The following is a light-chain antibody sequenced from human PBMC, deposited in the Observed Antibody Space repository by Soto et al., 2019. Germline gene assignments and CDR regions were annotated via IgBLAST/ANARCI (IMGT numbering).Light chain of an antibody. J-gene: IGKJ1*01. V-gene: IGKV3-20*01. CDR3: QQYGSSPRT. Sequence: EIVLTQSPGTLSLSPGERATLSCRASQSVNRNFLAWYQQKPGQAPRLLIYGASNRATDTPDRFSGSGSGTDFILTISRLEPEDFAVYFCQQYGSSPRTFGQGTKVESK. CDR2: GAS. CDR1: QSVNRNF.